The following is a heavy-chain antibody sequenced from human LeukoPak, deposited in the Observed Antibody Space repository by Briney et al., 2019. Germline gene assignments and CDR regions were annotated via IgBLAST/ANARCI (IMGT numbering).Heavy chain of an antibody. Sequence: PGGSLRLSCAASGFSFSSFSMNWVRQAPGKGLEWVSYISGGSSFTYYVDSVKGRFTISRDNSKNTLYLQMNSLRTEDTAVYYCLPDWFDPWGQGTLVTVSS. CDR1: GFSFSSFS. CDR2: ISGGSSFT. CDR3: LPDWFDP. V-gene: IGHV3-21*01. J-gene: IGHJ5*02.